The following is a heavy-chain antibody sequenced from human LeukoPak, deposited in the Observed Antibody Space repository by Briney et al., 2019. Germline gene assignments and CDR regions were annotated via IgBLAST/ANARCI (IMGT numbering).Heavy chain of an antibody. D-gene: IGHD3-10*01. Sequence: SETLSLTCTVSGGSLSSYYWSWIRQPPGKGLEWIGYIYYSGSTNYNPSLKSRVTISVDTSKNQFSLKLSSVTAADTAVYYCARANPGYGSGSYYIPGTFDIWGQGTMVTVSS. J-gene: IGHJ3*02. V-gene: IGHV4-59*01. CDR2: IYYSGST. CDR3: ARANPGYGSGSYYIPGTFDI. CDR1: GGSLSSYY.